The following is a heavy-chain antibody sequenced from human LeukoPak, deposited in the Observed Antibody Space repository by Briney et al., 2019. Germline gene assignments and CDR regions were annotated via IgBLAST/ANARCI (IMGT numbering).Heavy chain of an antibody. V-gene: IGHV1-18*01. CDR3: SRTDRYILPHY. CDR1: GYTITSYG. CDR2: ISAYNGNT. Sequence: ASVKVSCKASGYTITSYGNSWVRQAPAQGLEWMGWISAYNGNTNYAQQLLSRGTMTTDTSSSTTYPVLRSLRSDDATVDYCSRTDRYILPHYWVQGTLLSVSS. D-gene: IGHD5-24*01. J-gene: IGHJ4*02.